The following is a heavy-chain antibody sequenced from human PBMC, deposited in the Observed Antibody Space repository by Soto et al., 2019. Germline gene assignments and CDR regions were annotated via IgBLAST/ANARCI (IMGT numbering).Heavy chain of an antibody. CDR2: ISAYNGNT. D-gene: IGHD3-10*01. CDR1: GYTFTSYG. Sequence: QVQLVQSGAEVKKPGASVKLSCKASGYTFTSYGISWVRQAPGQGLEWMGWISAYNGNTNYAQKLQGRVTMTTDTSTSTAYMELRSLRSDDTAVYYCASAKRITMVRGVTFDAFDIWGQGTMVTVSS. V-gene: IGHV1-18*04. J-gene: IGHJ3*02. CDR3: ASAKRITMVRGVTFDAFDI.